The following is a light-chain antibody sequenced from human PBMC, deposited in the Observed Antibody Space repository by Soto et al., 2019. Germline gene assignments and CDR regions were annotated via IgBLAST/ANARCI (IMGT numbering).Light chain of an antibody. J-gene: IGKJ1*01. CDR2: KAS. CDR1: QGVSSA. CDR3: QQYNSYS. V-gene: IGKV1-5*03. Sequence: IRLTQSASCLSASIGDRVTMXCRASQGVSSAIGWYQQKPGKAPKRLIYKASTLKSGVPSRFSGSVSGTECTLTISSLQPDDFATDYCQQYNSYSFGQGTKVDIK.